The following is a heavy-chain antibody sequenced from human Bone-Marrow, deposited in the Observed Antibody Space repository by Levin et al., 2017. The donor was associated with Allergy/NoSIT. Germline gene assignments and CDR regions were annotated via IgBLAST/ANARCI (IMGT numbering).Heavy chain of an antibody. CDR1: GYTFTSHA. V-gene: IGHV1-18*01. J-gene: IGHJ6*02. CDR2: ISPYNGNT. CDR3: ARESVSAWNPRNSYFSGLDV. Sequence: ASVKVSCKASGYTFTSHAITWVRQAPGQGLEWMGWISPYNGNTIYGQNFQYRVTMTTDPATTTAYMELRSLRSDDTAVYYCARESVSAWNPRNSYFSGLDVWGQGTTVTVSS. D-gene: IGHD1-1*01.